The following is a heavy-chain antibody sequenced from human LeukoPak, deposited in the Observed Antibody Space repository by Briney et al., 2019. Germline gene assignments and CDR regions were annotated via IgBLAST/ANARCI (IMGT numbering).Heavy chain of an antibody. CDR3: ARFGGYCSSTSCPSNAFDI. V-gene: IGHV4-31*03. CDR2: IYYSGST. Sequence: SETLSLTYTVSGGSISSGGYYWSWIRLHPGKGLEWIGYIYYSGSTYYNPSLKSRVTISVDTYKNQFSLKLSSVTAADTAVYYCARFGGYCSSTSCPSNAFDIWGQGTMVTVSS. J-gene: IGHJ3*02. CDR1: GGSISSGGYY. D-gene: IGHD2-2*01.